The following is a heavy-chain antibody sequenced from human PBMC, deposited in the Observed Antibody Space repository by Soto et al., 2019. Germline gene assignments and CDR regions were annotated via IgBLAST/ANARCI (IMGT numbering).Heavy chain of an antibody. V-gene: IGHV5-51*01. CDR3: ARRGLGYYDSSGYYRRGPFNS. CDR1: GYSFTSYW. CDR2: IYPGDSDT. Sequence: GEYLKISCKGSGYSFTSYWIGWVRQMPGKGLEWMGIIYPGDSDTRYSPSFQGQVTISADKSISTYYLQWSSLKASDNAMYYCARRGLGYYDSSGYYRRGPFNSWGQGKIVTLSS. J-gene: IGHJ3*02. D-gene: IGHD3-22*01.